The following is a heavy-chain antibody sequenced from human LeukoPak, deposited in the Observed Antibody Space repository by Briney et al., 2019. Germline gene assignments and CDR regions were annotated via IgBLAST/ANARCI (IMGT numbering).Heavy chain of an antibody. CDR2: VNEDGSAK. D-gene: IGHD1-1*01. V-gene: IGHV3-7*01. Sequence: GGSLRLSCVVSGLTFSNYWMIWVRQAPGKGLESVAIVNEDGSAKYYLDSVKGRFTISRDNARTSLYLEMNSLRAEDTAVYYCARDYWRSIDHWGQGTLVTVSS. CDR1: GLTFSNYW. CDR3: ARDYWRSIDH. J-gene: IGHJ4*02.